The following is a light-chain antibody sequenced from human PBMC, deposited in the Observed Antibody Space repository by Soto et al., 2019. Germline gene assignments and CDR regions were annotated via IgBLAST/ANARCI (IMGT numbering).Light chain of an antibody. CDR2: AAY. Sequence: DIQMTQSPSSLSASVGDGVTITCRASQSIGISLNWYQRRPGKAPTLMVFAAYSLQSGVPLRFSGSGSGTDFTLTIRSLNPEDFATYYCQQSYSSPTWTFGQGTKVDIK. V-gene: IGKV1-39*01. CDR1: QSIGIS. J-gene: IGKJ1*01. CDR3: QQSYSSPTWT.